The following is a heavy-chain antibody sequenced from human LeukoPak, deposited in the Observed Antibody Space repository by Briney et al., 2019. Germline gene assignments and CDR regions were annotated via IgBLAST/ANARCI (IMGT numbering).Heavy chain of an antibody. D-gene: IGHD6-13*01. J-gene: IGHJ4*02. CDR1: GFTFSSYW. Sequence: GGSLRLSCAASGFTFSSYWMHWVRQAPGKGRVWVSRINTDGSTTSYADSVKGRFTISRDNAKNTLYLQMNSLRAEDTAVYYCARLVAAAGFDYWGQGTLVTVSP. CDR2: INTDGSTT. CDR3: ARLVAAAGFDY. V-gene: IGHV3-74*01.